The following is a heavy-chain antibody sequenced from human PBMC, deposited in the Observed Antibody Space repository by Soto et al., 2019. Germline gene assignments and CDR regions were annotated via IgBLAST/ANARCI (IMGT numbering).Heavy chain of an antibody. CDR2: LTPNSGVT. Sequence: GASVKLSCKPAGYTFINYNINCVRQGPRQGLERMEWLTPNSGVTIDAQEFEEYVTITRDTSTSTAYMELNRPKSDDTAVYFCARRAPAITVEETTAYSLDYWG. CDR3: ARRAPAITVEETTAYSLDY. D-gene: IGHD6-19*01. V-gene: IGHV1-2*04. J-gene: IGHJ4*01. CDR1: GYTFINYN.